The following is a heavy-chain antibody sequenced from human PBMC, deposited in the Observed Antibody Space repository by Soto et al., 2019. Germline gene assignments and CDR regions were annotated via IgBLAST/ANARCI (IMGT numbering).Heavy chain of an antibody. D-gene: IGHD5-12*01. CDR3: ARIFSAYDYFDY. V-gene: IGHV3-11*01. CDR1: GFTFSYYY. CDR2: ISSSGNTI. Sequence: GFLRLSCAASGFTFSYYYMSWIRQAPGKGLEWVSYISSSGNTIYYADSVKGLFTISRDNAKNSLYLQMNSLRAEGTAVFYCARIFSAYDYFDYWGQGTPVTVSS. J-gene: IGHJ4*02.